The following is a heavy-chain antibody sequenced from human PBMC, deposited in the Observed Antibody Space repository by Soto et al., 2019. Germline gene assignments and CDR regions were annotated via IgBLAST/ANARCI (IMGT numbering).Heavy chain of an antibody. CDR3: AKERDGAAAGPTKFYGMDV. D-gene: IGHD6-13*01. CDR2: ISGSGDST. Sequence: EVQLLESGGGLVQPGGSLRLSCAASGLTFSSYAMSWVRQAPGKGLEWVSVISGSGDSTYYADSVRGRFTISRDNSKNTLHLQMNSLRAEDTAVYYCAKERDGAAAGPTKFYGMDVWGQGTTVTVSS. CDR1: GLTFSSYA. J-gene: IGHJ6*02. V-gene: IGHV3-23*01.